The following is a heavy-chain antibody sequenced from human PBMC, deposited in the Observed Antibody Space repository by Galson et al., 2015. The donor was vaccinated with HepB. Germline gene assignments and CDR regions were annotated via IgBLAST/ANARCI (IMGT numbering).Heavy chain of an antibody. D-gene: IGHD3-16*01. V-gene: IGHV1-46*01. CDR2: INPSGGST. CDR1: GYTFTSYY. Sequence: CKASGYTFTSYYMHWVRQAPGQGLEWMGIINPSGGSTSYAQKFQGRVTMTRDTSTSTVYMELSSLRSEDTAVYYCARDLREGANYYYYYMDVWGKGTTVTVSS. CDR3: ARDLREGANYYYYYMDV. J-gene: IGHJ6*03.